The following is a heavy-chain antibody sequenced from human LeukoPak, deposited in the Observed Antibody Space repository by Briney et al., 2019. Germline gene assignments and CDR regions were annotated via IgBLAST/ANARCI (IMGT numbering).Heavy chain of an antibody. CDR3: TTGKIVGATSYFDY. Sequence: PGGSLRLSCATSGFAFSDAWMSWVRQAPGKGLEWVGRIRSKTDGGTTDYAAPVKGRFTISRDDSKNTLSLQMNSLITEDTAVYYCTTGKIVGATSYFDYWGQGTLVTVSS. J-gene: IGHJ4*02. CDR2: IRSKTDGGTT. V-gene: IGHV3-15*01. CDR1: GFAFSDAW. D-gene: IGHD1-26*01.